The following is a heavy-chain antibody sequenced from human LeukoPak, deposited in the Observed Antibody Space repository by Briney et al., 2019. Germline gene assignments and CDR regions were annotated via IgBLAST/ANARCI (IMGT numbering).Heavy chain of an antibody. Sequence: SETLSLTCTVSGYSISSGYFWGWIRQPPGKGLEWIETIYYSGSTYYNPSLKSRVTISLDTSKNQFSLKLSSATAADTAVYYCARGSGYYGEDFEYWGQGTLVTVSS. V-gene: IGHV4-38-2*02. CDR3: ARGSGYYGEDFEY. CDR2: IYYSGST. CDR1: GYSISSGYF. D-gene: IGHD3-3*01. J-gene: IGHJ4*02.